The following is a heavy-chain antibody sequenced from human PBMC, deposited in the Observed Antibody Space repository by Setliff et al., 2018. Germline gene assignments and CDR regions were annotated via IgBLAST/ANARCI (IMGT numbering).Heavy chain of an antibody. CDR3: ARESVPVPAGYGMDV. J-gene: IGHJ6*02. Sequence: ASVKVSCKASGYTFSGYYIHWVRQAPGQGLDWMGVLNPSGGGTEFAEKFQGRLTVTRDTSTSTVYMELSSLRPEDTAVYYCARESVPVPAGYGMDVWGQGTTVTVSS. CDR2: LNPSGGGT. CDR1: GYTFSGYY. V-gene: IGHV1-46*01. D-gene: IGHD2-2*01.